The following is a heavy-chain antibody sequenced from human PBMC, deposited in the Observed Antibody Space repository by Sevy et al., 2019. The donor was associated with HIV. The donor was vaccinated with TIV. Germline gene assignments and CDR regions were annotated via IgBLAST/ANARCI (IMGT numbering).Heavy chain of an antibody. D-gene: IGHD6-19*01. CDR3: TRHLASGPVASDY. CDR2: IYSSGTT. CDR1: GGSIYSSSFF. V-gene: IGHV4-39*01. Sequence: SETLSLTCTVSGGSIYSSSFFWGWIRQSPGKGLEWIGSIYSSGTTYYNPSLKSRLSMSVNTSKNQLSLNLNSVTAADTAMYFCTRHLASGPVASDYWGPGTLVTVSS. J-gene: IGHJ4*02.